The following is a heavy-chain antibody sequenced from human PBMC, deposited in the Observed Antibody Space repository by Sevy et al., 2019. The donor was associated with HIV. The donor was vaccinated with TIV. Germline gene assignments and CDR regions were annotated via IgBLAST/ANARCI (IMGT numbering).Heavy chain of an antibody. J-gene: IGHJ4*02. CDR1: GYTLTELS. Sequence: ASVKVSCKVSGYTLTELSMHWVRQAPGKGLEWMATFDPEDGETIYAQKFQGRVTMTEDTSTDTAYMELSSLRSEDTAVYYCSTTRDYYDSSGYPFDYRGQGTLVTVSS. CDR3: STTRDYYDSSGYPFDY. V-gene: IGHV1-24*01. D-gene: IGHD3-22*01. CDR2: FDPEDGET.